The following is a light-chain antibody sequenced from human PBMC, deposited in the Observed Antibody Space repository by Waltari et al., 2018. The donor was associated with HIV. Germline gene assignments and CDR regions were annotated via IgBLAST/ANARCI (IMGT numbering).Light chain of an antibody. J-gene: IGKJ4*01. CDR2: WAS. V-gene: IGKV4-1*01. CDR1: QSLLYSSNNKNH. CDR3: QQYLGLPLT. Sequence: IAMHQSPDSLAVSLGERATINCKSSQSLLYSSNNKNHLAWYQQKPGQPPKLLVYWASTRESGVPDRFSGSGSGTDFTLTIRSLQAEDVAIYYCQQYLGLPLTFGGGTRVEI.